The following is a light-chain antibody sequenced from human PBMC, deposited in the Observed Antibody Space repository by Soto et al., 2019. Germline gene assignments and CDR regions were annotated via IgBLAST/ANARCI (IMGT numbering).Light chain of an antibody. CDR2: GAF. Sequence: EIVLTQSPGTLSLSPGERATFSCRAIQSVSSNYLAWYQQKPGQAPRLLIYGAFKRATGIPDRFSGGGSGTDFTLTISSLEPEDSAVYYCQQRSNWPSLTFGGGTKVHIK. CDR3: QQRSNWPSLT. V-gene: IGKV3D-20*02. CDR1: QSVSSNY. J-gene: IGKJ4*01.